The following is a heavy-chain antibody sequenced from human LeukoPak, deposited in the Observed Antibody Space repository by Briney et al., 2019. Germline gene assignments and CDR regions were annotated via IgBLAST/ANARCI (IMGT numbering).Heavy chain of an antibody. D-gene: IGHD3-3*01. V-gene: IGHV4-34*01. CDR3: ARGRYYDFWSGYILDY. CDR1: GGSFSGYY. J-gene: IGHJ4*02. Sequence: SETLSLTCAVYGGSFSGYYWSWIRQPPGKGLEWIEEINHSGSTNYNPSLKSRVTISVDTSKNQFSLKLGSVTAADTAVYYCARGRYYDFWSGYILDYWGQGTLVTVSS. CDR2: INHSGST.